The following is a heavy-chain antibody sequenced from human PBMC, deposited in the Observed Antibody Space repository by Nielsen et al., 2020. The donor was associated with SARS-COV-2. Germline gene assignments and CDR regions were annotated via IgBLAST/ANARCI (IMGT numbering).Heavy chain of an antibody. J-gene: IGHJ6*02. CDR3: ARDNWGRMDV. CDR1: GFTISSSF. D-gene: IGHD7-27*01. CDR2: IYTDVST. V-gene: IGHV3-66*01. Sequence: GGSLRLSCGASGFTISSSFMSWVRQAAGKGLDWVSVIYTDVSTSHADSVKGRFTISSDNSKNTLYLQMNSLRAEDTAVYYCARDNWGRMDVWGQGTTVTVSS.